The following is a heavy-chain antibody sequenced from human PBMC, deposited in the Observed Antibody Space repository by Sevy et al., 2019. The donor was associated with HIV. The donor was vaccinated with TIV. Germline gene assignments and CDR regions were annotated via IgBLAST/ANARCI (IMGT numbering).Heavy chain of an antibody. CDR2: ISSSSSYI. CDR3: AGENYYDSEGYRFDY. CDR1: GFIFSNYN. D-gene: IGHD3-22*01. Sequence: GGSLRLSCAASGFIFSNYNMNWVRQAPGKGLEWVSSISSSSSYIYYADSVKGRFTISGDNAKNSLYLQMNSLRAEDTAVYYCAGENYYDSEGYRFDYWGQGTLVTVSS. J-gene: IGHJ4*02. V-gene: IGHV3-21*01.